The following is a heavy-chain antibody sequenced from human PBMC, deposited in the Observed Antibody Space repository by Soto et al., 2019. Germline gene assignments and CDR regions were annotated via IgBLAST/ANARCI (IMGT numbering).Heavy chain of an antibody. CDR1: GGSISSGDYY. CDR2: IYYSGST. J-gene: IGHJ4*02. V-gene: IGHV4-30-4*01. D-gene: IGHD3-10*01. CDR3: ARAQGSGFLVS. Sequence: QVQLQESGPGLVKPSQTLSLTCTVSGGSISSGDYYWNWIRQPPGKGLEWIGYIYYSGSTYYNPSLKSRVTISVDTSKNQLSPKLSSVTAADTAVYYCARAQGSGFLVSWGQGTLVTVSS.